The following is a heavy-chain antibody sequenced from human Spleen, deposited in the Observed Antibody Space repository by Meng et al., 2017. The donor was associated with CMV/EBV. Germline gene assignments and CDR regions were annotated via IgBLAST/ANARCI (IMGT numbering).Heavy chain of an antibody. CDR3: ARDVSPRSSAYFAIYYFYALDV. D-gene: IGHD2-21*01. Sequence: GESLKISCAASGFTVSSKYMSWVRQAPGKGLEWVSVFYSGDSTYYADSVKGRFTISRDNAQNSLYLQMNSLRAEDTAVYYCARDVSPRSSAYFAIYYFYALDVWGQGTTVTVSS. J-gene: IGHJ6*02. CDR2: FYSGDST. V-gene: IGHV3-53*01. CDR1: GFTVSSKY.